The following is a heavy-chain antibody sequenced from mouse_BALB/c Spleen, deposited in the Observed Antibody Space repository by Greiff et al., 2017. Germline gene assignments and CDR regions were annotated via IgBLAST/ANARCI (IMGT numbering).Heavy chain of an antibody. D-gene: IGHD2-3*01. CDR3: ARDDGYYDYAMDY. V-gene: IGHV1-14*01. J-gene: IGHJ4*01. CDR2: INPYNDGT. Sequence: VQLQQSGPELVKPGASVKMSCKASGYTFTSYVMHWVKQKPGQGLEWIGYINPYNDGTKYNEKFKGKATLTSDNSSSTAYMELSSLTSEDSAVYYCARDDGYYDYAMDYWGQGTSVTVSS. CDR1: GYTFTSYV.